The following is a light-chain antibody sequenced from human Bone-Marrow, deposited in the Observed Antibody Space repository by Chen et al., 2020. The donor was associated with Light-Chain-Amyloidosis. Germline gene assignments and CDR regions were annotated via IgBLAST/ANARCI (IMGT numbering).Light chain of an antibody. CDR3: SSFTSGSDYV. Sequence: QSALTQPASVPGSPGQPITISCTGTSGYVGTYNHLSWYQQHPGKAPKVMIYAVSNRPSGVSNRCSGSKSGNTASLTISGLQAADEADYYCSSFTSGSDYVFGPGTKVTVL. V-gene: IGLV2-14*01. CDR2: AVS. J-gene: IGLJ1*01. CDR1: SGYVGTYNH.